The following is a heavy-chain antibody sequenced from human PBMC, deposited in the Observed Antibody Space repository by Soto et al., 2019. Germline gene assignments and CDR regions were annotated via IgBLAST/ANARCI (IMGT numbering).Heavy chain of an antibody. Sequence: GGSLRLSCAASGFTFGSYAISWGRQAPGEGLTWVSATSGSGGSTNYASSVKGRFTISSDNSKTTLSPQMNSLRVEDTAVYYSAKARIALPGIRSDFQHCGQGSLATVSS. CDR2: TSGSGGST. D-gene: IGHD3-16*02. J-gene: IGHJ1*01. V-gene: IGHV3-23*01. CDR1: GFTFGSYA. CDR3: AKARIALPGIRSDFQH.